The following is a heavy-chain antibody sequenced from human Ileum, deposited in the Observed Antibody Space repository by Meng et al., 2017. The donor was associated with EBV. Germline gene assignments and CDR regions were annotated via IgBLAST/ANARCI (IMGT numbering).Heavy chain of an antibody. CDR2: VYHRGDT. CDR1: GASISSDIW. V-gene: IGHV4-4*02. Sequence: QGQLEGSGHGLVKPSGTLSLTGLVPGASISSDIWWSWVGQPPGKGLEWIGEVYHRGDTNYNPSLKSRVDISVDKSKNQFYLSLFSVTAADTAVYYCGRDQGRELINHWGQGTLVTVSS. J-gene: IGHJ4*02. D-gene: IGHD1-7*01. CDR3: GRDQGRELINH.